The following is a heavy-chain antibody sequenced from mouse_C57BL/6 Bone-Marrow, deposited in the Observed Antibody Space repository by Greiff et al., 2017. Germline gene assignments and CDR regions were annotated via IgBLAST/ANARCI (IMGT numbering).Heavy chain of an antibody. CDR1: GFNIKDDY. Sequence: EVKLQESGAELVRPGASVTLSCTASGFNIKDDYMHWVKQRPEQGLEWIGWIDPENGDTEYASKFQGKATITADTSSNTAYLQLSSLTSEDTAVYYCTTGNFDYWGQGTTLTVSS. CDR3: TTGNFDY. CDR2: IDPENGDT. V-gene: IGHV14-4*01. J-gene: IGHJ2*01.